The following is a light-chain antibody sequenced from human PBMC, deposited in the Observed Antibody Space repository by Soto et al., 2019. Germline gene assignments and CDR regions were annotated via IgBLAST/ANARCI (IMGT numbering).Light chain of an antibody. CDR2: EVS. J-gene: IGLJ1*01. CDR3: SSYTSSSTL. CDR1: SGDVGAYDF. V-gene: IGLV2-14*01. Sequence: QSALTQPASVSGSPGQSITISCTGTSGDVGAYDFVFWYQQHPGKAPKLIIYEVSHRPSGVSSRFSGSKSGNSASLTISGLQAEDEADYYCSSYTSSSTLFGTGTKVTVL.